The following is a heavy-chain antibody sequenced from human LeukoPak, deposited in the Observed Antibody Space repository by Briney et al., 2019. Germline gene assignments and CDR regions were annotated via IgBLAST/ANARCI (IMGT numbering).Heavy chain of an antibody. V-gene: IGHV3-30*03. CDR2: ISYDGSNK. CDR3: ATSIVDTAMVTSDY. J-gene: IGHJ4*02. D-gene: IGHD5-18*01. CDR1: GFTFSSYG. Sequence: GGSLRLSCAASGFTFSSYGMHWVRQAPGKGLEWVAVISYDGSNKYYADSVKGRFTISRDNSKNTLYLQMNSLRAEDTAVYYCATSIVDTAMVTSDYWGQGTLVTVSS.